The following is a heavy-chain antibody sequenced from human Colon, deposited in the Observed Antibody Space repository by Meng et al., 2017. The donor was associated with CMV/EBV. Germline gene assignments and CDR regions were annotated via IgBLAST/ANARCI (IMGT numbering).Heavy chain of an antibody. Sequence: GESLKISCAASGFTFSSYGMSWVRQAPGKGLEWVSVISGNGGSTYYGDSVKGRFTISRDNSNNTLYLQMRSLRAEDTAVYYCAKHDTKYGYGRDYFEYGGKGILVTVSS. V-gene: IGHV3-23*01. CDR2: ISGNGGST. D-gene: IGHD5-18*01. J-gene: IGHJ4*01. CDR1: GFTFSSYG. CDR3: AKHDTKYGYGRDYFEY.